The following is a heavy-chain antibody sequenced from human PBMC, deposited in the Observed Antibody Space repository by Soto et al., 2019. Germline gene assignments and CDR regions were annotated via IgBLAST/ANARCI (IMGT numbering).Heavy chain of an antibody. CDR1: GFTFSSYD. Sequence: GGSLRLSCAASGFTFSSYDMHWVRQAPGKGLVWVSRINSDGSSTSYADSVKGRFTISRDNAKNTLYLQMNSLRAEDTAVYYCASLVTKWELFDYWGQGSLVTVPQ. V-gene: IGHV3-74*01. J-gene: IGHJ4*02. D-gene: IGHD1-26*01. CDR2: INSDGSST. CDR3: ASLVTKWELFDY.